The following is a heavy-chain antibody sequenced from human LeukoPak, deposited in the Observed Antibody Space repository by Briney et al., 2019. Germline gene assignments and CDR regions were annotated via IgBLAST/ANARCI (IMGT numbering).Heavy chain of an antibody. Sequence: GGSLRLSCAASGFTFSDYYMSWIRQAPGKGLEWVSYISSNGSTIYYADSVKGRFTISRDNAKNSLSLQMNSLRAEDTAVYYCARAPTDSSGYEGPFDAFDIWGQGTMVTVSS. CDR1: GFTFSDYY. D-gene: IGHD3-22*01. CDR3: ARAPTDSSGYEGPFDAFDI. CDR2: ISSNGSTI. J-gene: IGHJ3*02. V-gene: IGHV3-11*01.